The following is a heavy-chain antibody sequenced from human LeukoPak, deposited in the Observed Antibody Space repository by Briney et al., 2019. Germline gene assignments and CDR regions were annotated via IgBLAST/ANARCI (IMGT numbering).Heavy chain of an antibody. J-gene: IGHJ3*02. Sequence: GGSLRLSCAASGFIVSSNYMSWVRQAPGKGLEWVSVIYSGGSTNYADSVKGRFTISRDKSKNTLYLQMNSLRAEDTAVYYCASFYYNSGYGAFDIWGQGTMVTVSS. V-gene: IGHV3-53*01. CDR2: IYSGGST. D-gene: IGHD3-10*01. CDR3: ASFYYNSGYGAFDI. CDR1: GFIVSSNY.